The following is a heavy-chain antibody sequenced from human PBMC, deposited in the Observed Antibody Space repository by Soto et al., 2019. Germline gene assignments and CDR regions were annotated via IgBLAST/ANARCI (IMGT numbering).Heavy chain of an antibody. D-gene: IGHD2-2*01. CDR2: IIPIFGTA. J-gene: IGHJ6*02. CDR1: GGTFSSYA. CDR3: ARDRGYCSSTSCWGGFSIDYYYYGMDV. V-gene: IGHV1-69*13. Sequence: ASVKVSCKASGGTFSSYAISWVRQAPGQGLEWMGGIIPIFGTANYAQKFQGRVTITADESTSTAYMELSSLRSEDTAVYYCARDRGYCSSTSCWGGFSIDYYYYGMDVWGQGTTVTVSS.